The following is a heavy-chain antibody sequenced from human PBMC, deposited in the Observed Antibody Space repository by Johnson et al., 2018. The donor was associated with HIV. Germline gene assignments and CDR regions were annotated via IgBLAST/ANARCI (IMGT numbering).Heavy chain of an antibody. D-gene: IGHD3-9*01. CDR1: GFTFSDSY. J-gene: IGHJ3*02. Sequence: QVQLVESGGGLVKPGGSLRLSCGASGFTFSDSYMNWIRQAPGKGLESISYISSSGRTIYYADSVKGRFTMSRDNAKKSLYLQMNSLRAEDTAVYYCAREEGTDILTRGDAFDIWGQGTMVTVSS. CDR2: ISSSGRTI. V-gene: IGHV3-11*04. CDR3: AREEGTDILTRGDAFDI.